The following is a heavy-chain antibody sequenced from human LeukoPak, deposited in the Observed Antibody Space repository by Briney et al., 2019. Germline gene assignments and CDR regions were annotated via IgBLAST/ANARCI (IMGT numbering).Heavy chain of an antibody. CDR1: GFTFSTYW. J-gene: IGHJ4*02. CDR3: AKDKYSPFDY. Sequence: GGSLRLSCAASGFTFSTYWMHWVRQVPGKGLVWVSRISSDGANANYADSVKGRFTISRDNAKNTLYLQMNSLRAEDTAVYYCAKDKYSPFDYWGQGTLVTVSA. CDR2: ISSDGANA. V-gene: IGHV3-74*01. D-gene: IGHD5-18*01.